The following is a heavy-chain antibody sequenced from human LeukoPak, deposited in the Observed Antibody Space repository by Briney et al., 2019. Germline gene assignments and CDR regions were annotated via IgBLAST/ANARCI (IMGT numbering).Heavy chain of an antibody. D-gene: IGHD1/OR15-1a*01. CDR2: ISGSGGST. CDR3: AKVYNWNTRGYFDY. CDR1: GFTFSSYG. J-gene: IGHJ4*02. Sequence: GGTLRLSCAASGFTFSSYGMSWVRQAPGKGLEWVSAISGSGGSTYYADSVKGRFTISRDNSENTLYLQMNSLRAEDTAVYYCAKVYNWNTRGYFDYWGQGTLVTVSS. V-gene: IGHV3-23*01.